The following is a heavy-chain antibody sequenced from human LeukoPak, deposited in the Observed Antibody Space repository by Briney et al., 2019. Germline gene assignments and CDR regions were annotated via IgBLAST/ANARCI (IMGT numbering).Heavy chain of an antibody. CDR1: GGSISSYY. V-gene: IGHV4-59*01. Sequence: SETLSLTCTVSGGSISSYYWSWIRQPPGKGLEWIGYIYYSGSTNYNPSLKSRVTISVDTSKNQFSLKLSSVTAADTAVYYCARVPSPTYYDFWSGYYSRRYYYYYMDVWGKGTTVTVSS. CDR3: ARVPSPTYYDFWSGYYSRRYYYYYMDV. J-gene: IGHJ6*03. D-gene: IGHD3-3*01. CDR2: IYYSGST.